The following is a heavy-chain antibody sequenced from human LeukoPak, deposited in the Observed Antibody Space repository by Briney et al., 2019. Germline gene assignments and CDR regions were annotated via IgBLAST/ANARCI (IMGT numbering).Heavy chain of an antibody. CDR1: GGSISSSSHY. D-gene: IGHD2-15*01. J-gene: IGHJ5*02. CDR2: IYYSGST. CDR3: ASAGYCSGGSCYQYHNWFDP. Sequence: SETLSLTCTVSGGSISSSSHYWGWIRQPPGEGPEWIGSIYYSGSTYYNPSLKSRVTISVDTSKNQFSLKLSSVTAADTAVYYCASAGYCSGGSCYQYHNWFDPWGQGTLVTVSS. V-gene: IGHV4-39*01.